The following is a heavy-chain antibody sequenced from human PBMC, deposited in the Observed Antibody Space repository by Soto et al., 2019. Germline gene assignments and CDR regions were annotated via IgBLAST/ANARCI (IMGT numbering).Heavy chain of an antibody. D-gene: IGHD6-25*01. CDR2: IGASGVST. V-gene: IGHV3-23*01. CDR3: ATLAIFSQSAAMSDY. Sequence: EVQLLESGGGLVQPGVSLRLSCAASGFTFADFAMTWVRQAPGKGLEWISSIGASGVSTYYADSVKGRFTISRENSKKMLYLEMKSLRADDTAVYYCATLAIFSQSAAMSDYWGQGTLVTVSS. J-gene: IGHJ4*02. CDR1: GFTFADFA.